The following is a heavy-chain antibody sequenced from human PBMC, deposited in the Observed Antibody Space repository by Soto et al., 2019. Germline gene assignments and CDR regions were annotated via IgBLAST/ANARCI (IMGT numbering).Heavy chain of an antibody. CDR2: IIPIFGTA. Sequence: QVQLVQSGAEVKKPGASVKVSCKASGYTFTSYDINWVRQATGQGLEWMGGIIPIFGTANYAQKFQGRVTITADKSTSTAYMELSSLRSEDTAVYYCAREWIQLWSGWFDPWGQGTLVTVSS. D-gene: IGHD5-18*01. CDR1: GYTFTSYD. CDR3: AREWIQLWSGWFDP. V-gene: IGHV1-69*06. J-gene: IGHJ5*02.